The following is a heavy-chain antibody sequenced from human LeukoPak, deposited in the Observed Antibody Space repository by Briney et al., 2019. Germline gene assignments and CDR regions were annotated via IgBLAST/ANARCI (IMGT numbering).Heavy chain of an antibody. CDR1: GFTFSSYG. CDR2: ISYDGSNK. J-gene: IGHJ6*03. CDR3: ARDPDGGYVNYYYYMDV. V-gene: IGHV3-30*03. D-gene: IGHD3-16*01. Sequence: PGGSLRLSCAASGFTFSSYGMHWVRQAPGKGLEWVAVISYDGSNKYYADSVKGRFTISRDNSKNTLYLQMNSLRAEDTAVYYCARDPDGGYVNYYYYMDVWGKGTTVTVSS.